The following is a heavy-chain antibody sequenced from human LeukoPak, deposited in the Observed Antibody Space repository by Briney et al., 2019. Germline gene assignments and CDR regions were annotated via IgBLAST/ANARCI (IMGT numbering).Heavy chain of an antibody. V-gene: IGHV4-39*01. Sequence: SETLPLTCTVSGGSISSSSYYWGWIRQPPGKGLEWIGSIYYSGSTYYNPSLKSRVTISVDTSKNQFSLKLSSVTAADTAVYYCARSSANYYDSSGYYYVPPYYFDYWGQGTLVTVSS. CDR1: GGSISSSSYY. J-gene: IGHJ4*02. D-gene: IGHD3-22*01. CDR2: IYYSGST. CDR3: ARSSANYYDSSGYYYVPPYYFDY.